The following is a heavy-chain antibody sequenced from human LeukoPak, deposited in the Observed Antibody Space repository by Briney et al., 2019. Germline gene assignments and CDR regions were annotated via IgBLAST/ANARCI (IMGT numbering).Heavy chain of an antibody. J-gene: IGHJ5*02. CDR2: INWNSDRI. CDR1: GFIFGDYG. V-gene: IGHV3-9*01. CDR3: AREKSYYDFWSGYYPKTNWFDP. Sequence: GGSLRLSCAASGFIFGDYGMYWVRQAPGKGLEWVSGINWNSDRIGYADSVKGRFTISRDNAKNSLYMQMNSVRAEDTALYYCAREKSYYDFWSGYYPKTNWFDPWGQGTLVTVSS. D-gene: IGHD3-3*01.